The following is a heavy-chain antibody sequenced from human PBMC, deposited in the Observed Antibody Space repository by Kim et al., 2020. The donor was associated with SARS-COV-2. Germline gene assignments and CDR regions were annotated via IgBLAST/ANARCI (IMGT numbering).Heavy chain of an antibody. CDR3: LVLLRVAGGGAPDI. V-gene: IGHV3-74*01. D-gene: IGHD3-10*01. Sequence: GGSLRLSCAASGFTFSSYWMHWVRQAPGKGLVWVSRINSDGSSTSYADSVKGRFTISRDNAKNTLYLQMNSLRAEDTAVYYCLVLLRVAGGGAPDIWGQGTMVTVSS. CDR2: INSDGSST. CDR1: GFTFSSYW. J-gene: IGHJ3*02.